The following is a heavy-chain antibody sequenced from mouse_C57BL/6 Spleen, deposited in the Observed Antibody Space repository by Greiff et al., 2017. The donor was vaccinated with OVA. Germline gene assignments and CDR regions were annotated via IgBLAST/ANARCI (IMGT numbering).Heavy chain of an antibody. Sequence: EVQLVESGGGLVKPGGSLKLSCAASGFTFSSYAMSWVRQTPEKRLEWVATISDGGSYTYYPDNVKGRFTISRDNAKNNLYLQMSHLKSEDTAMYYCAREGEYSNFSMDYWGQGTSVTVSS. J-gene: IGHJ4*01. V-gene: IGHV5-4*01. CDR3: AREGEYSNFSMDY. CDR1: GFTFSSYA. CDR2: ISDGGSYT. D-gene: IGHD2-5*01.